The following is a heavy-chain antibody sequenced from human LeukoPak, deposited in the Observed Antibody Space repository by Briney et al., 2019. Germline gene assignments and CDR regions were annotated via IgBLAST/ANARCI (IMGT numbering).Heavy chain of an antibody. V-gene: IGHV4-39*07. Sequence: SETLSLTCTVSGGSISSSSYYWGWIRQPPGKGLEWIGSIYYSGSTYYNPSLKSRVTISVDTSKNQFSLKLSSVTAADTAVYYCASSGGRRLRLGSVDYWGQGTLVTVSS. D-gene: IGHD5-12*01. CDR2: IYYSGST. CDR1: GGSISSSSYY. J-gene: IGHJ4*02. CDR3: ASSGGRRLRLGSVDY.